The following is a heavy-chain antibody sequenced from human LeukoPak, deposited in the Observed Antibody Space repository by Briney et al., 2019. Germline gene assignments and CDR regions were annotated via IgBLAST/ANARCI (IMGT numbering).Heavy chain of an antibody. Sequence: ASVKVSCKASGYTFTSYGISWVRQAPGQGLEWMGWISVYNGNTNYAQKFQGRVAMTTDTSTSTAYMELRSLRSDDTAIYYRARSHRYYGSGSYSTIDSWGQGTLVTVSS. CDR3: ARSHRYYGSGSYSTIDS. J-gene: IGHJ4*02. CDR1: GYTFTSYG. V-gene: IGHV1-18*04. D-gene: IGHD3-10*01. CDR2: ISVYNGNT.